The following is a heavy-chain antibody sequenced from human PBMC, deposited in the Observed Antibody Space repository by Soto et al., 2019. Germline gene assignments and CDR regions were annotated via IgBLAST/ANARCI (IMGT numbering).Heavy chain of an antibody. J-gene: IGHJ4*02. CDR2: ISSVGGST. CDR3: TKDREFTYYDLWSGYYAFDS. CDR1: GFTFSSYA. D-gene: IGHD3-3*01. V-gene: IGHV3-23*01. Sequence: EVHLLESGGGLVLPGVSLRLSCAGSGFTFSSYAMSWVRQAPGKGLGWVSAISSVGGSTYYADCVKGRFIISRDNSENTLYLQVNSLRAEDTAIYYCTKDREFTYYDLWSGYYAFDSWGQGTLVTVSS.